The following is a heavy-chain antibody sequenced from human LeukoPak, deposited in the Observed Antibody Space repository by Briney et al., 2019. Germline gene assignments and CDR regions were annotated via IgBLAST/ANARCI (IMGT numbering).Heavy chain of an antibody. D-gene: IGHD3-16*01. CDR2: ISGSGGTT. J-gene: IGHJ4*02. CDR3: AKGWGPGEAFDY. Sequence: PGGSLRLSCAASGFTFSTYAMTWVRQAPGKGLEWVSVISGSGGTTYYADSVKGRFTLSRDNSKNTLYLQMNSLRAEDTAVYYCAKGWGPGEAFDYWGQGTLVTVSS. V-gene: IGHV3-23*01. CDR1: GFTFSTYA.